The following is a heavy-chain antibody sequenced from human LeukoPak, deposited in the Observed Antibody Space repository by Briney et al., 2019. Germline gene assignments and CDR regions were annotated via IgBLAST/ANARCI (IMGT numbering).Heavy chain of an antibody. V-gene: IGHV3-15*01. CDR3: TTARTA. CDR1: GYTFTNAW. J-gene: IGHJ6*02. Sequence: GGSHRLFCAAPGYTFTNAWMSWVREARGKGLEWVGRIKSKTDGGTTDYAAPVTGRFTISRDDSKNMLYLQMNSLETEDTAVYYCTTARTAWGQGTTVTVSS. D-gene: IGHD2-21*02. CDR2: IKSKTDGGTT.